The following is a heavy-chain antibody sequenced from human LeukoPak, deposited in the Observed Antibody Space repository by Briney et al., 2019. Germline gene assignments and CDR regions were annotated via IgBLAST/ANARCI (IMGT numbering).Heavy chain of an antibody. J-gene: IGHJ5*02. CDR1: GGSISSSSYY. Sequence: SETLSLTCTVSGGSISSSSYYWGWIRQPPGKGLEWMGYIYYSGSTNYNPSLKSRVTISVDTSKNQFSLKLSSVTAADTAVYYCARLAWSSPYCGGDCYSTNWFDPWGQGTLVTVSS. D-gene: IGHD2-21*02. CDR3: ARLAWSSPYCGGDCYSTNWFDP. V-gene: IGHV4-61*05. CDR2: IYYSGST.